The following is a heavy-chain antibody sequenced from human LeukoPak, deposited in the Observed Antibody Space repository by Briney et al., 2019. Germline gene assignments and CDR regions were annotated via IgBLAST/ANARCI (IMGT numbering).Heavy chain of an antibody. CDR3: ARDQETAMAPFDY. CDR1: GFTISNYW. D-gene: IGHD5-18*01. CDR2: INSDASST. J-gene: IGHJ4*02. Sequence: GGSLRLSCAASGFTISNYWMHWVRQAPGKGLVWVSRINSDASSTSYADSVKGRFTISRDNAKNSLYLQMNSLRDEDTAVYYCARDQETAMAPFDYWGQGTLVTVSS. V-gene: IGHV3-74*01.